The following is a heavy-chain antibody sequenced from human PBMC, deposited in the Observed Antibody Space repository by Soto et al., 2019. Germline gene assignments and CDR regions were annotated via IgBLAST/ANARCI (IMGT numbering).Heavy chain of an antibody. D-gene: IGHD2-2*01. V-gene: IGHV5-51*01. CDR1: GYSLTSYW. CDR3: ARGYCTTTICDPWFDP. Sequence: EFMKISFTGSGYSLTSYWIGWVRQIPGKGLEWMGIIYPGDSDTRYSPSFQGQVTISADKSITTAYLQWSSLKASDTAMYYCARGYCTTTICDPWFDPWGQGTLVTVSS. J-gene: IGHJ5*02. CDR2: IYPGDSDT.